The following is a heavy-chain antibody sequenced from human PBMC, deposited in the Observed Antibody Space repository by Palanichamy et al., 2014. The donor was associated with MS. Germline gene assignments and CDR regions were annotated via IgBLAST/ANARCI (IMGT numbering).Heavy chain of an antibody. CDR1: GFTLTDAW. D-gene: IGHD4-11*01. J-gene: IGHJ6*03. CDR2: IKSTMFGGTA. CDR3: TSVPLPLSPMSTVLADSKSYMDV. V-gene: IGHV3-15*01. Sequence: EVQLVDSGGRMVKPGGSLRLSCAVSGFTLTDAWMSWVRQAPGKGLEWVGRIKSTMFGGTADYAAPVNGRFTISRDDSQNMVFLQMNSLKAEDTAVYYCTSVPLPLSPMSTVLADSKSYMDVWGKGTTVTVSS.